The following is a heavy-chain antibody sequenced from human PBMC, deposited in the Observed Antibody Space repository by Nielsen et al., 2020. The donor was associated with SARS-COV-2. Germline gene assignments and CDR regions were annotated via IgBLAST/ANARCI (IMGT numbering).Heavy chain of an antibody. V-gene: IGHV3-21*04. Sequence: GGSLRLSCAASGFTFSTYNMNWVRQAPGKGLEWVSSISSSSSYIYYADSVKGRFTISRDNAKNSLYLQMNSLRAEDTAVYYCAKDLSRDSATIFGVVIAPAFDYWGQGTLVTVSS. CDR3: AKDLSRDSATIFGVVIAPAFDY. J-gene: IGHJ4*02. CDR2: ISSSSSYI. D-gene: IGHD3-3*01. CDR1: GFTFSTYN.